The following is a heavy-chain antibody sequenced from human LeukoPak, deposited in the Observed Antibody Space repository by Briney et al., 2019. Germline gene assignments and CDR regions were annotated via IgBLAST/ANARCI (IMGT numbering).Heavy chain of an antibody. CDR3: ATSNIVVVPAAIGDYYYYYYMDV. CDR2: IIPILGIA. Sequence: SVKVSCKASGGTFSSYAIGWVRQAPGQGLEWMGRIIPILGIANYAQKFQGRVTITADTSTDTAYMEMSSLRSEDTAVYYCATSNIVVVPAAIGDYYYYYYMDVWGKGTTVTVSS. D-gene: IGHD2-2*02. J-gene: IGHJ6*03. CDR1: GGTFSSYA. V-gene: IGHV1-69*04.